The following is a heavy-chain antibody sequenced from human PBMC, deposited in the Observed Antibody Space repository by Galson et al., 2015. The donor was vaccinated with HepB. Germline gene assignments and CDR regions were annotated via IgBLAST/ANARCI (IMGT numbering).Heavy chain of an antibody. V-gene: IGHV3-23*01. D-gene: IGHD2-2*01. Sequence: SLRLSCAASGFTFSSYAMSWVRQAPGKGLEWVSAISGSGGSTYYADSVKGRFTISRDNSKNTLYLQMNSLRAEDTAVYYCAKDLVPIVVVPLSALDVWGRGTMVTVSS. CDR2: ISGSGGST. CDR3: AKDLVPIVVVPLSALDV. J-gene: IGHJ3*01. CDR1: GFTFSSYA.